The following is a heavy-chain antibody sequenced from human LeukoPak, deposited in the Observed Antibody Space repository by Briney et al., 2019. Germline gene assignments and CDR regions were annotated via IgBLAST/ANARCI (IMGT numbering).Heavy chain of an antibody. J-gene: IGHJ4*02. CDR2: ISGSGSST. V-gene: IGHV3-23*01. CDR3: VINSDLYCSGGSCPDY. CDR1: GFTFSSYG. D-gene: IGHD2-15*01. Sequence: GGSLRLSCAASGFTFSSYGMSWVRQAPGKGLEWVSGISGSGSSTYDADSVKGRFTISRDNSKNTLYLQMNSLRAEDTAVYYCVINSDLYCSGGSCPDYWGQGTLVTVSS.